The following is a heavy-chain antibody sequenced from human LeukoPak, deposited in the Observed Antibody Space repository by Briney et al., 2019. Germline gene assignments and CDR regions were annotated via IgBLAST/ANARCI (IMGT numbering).Heavy chain of an antibody. D-gene: IGHD4/OR15-4a*01. J-gene: IGHJ5*02. Sequence: PGRSLRLSCAASGFTFSSYGMHWVRQAPGKGLEWVAVISYDGSNKYYADSVKGRFTISRDNSKNTLYLQKNSLRAEDTAVYYCAKKSPDYNWFDPWGQGTLVTVSS. CDR2: ISYDGSNK. CDR1: GFTFSSYG. CDR3: AKKSPDYNWFDP. V-gene: IGHV3-30*18.